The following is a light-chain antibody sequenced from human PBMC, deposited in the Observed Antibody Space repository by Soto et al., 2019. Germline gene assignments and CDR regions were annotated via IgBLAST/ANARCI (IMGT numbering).Light chain of an antibody. CDR2: KAS. V-gene: IGKV1-5*03. CDR3: QHYNSYSEA. Sequence: DIQMTQSPSTLSGSVGDRVTITCRASQTISSWLAWYQQKPGKAPKLLIYKASTLNSGVPSRYSGSGSGTEFTLTISSLQPDDFATYDCQHYNSYSEAFGQGTKVEL. CDR1: QTISSW. J-gene: IGKJ1*01.